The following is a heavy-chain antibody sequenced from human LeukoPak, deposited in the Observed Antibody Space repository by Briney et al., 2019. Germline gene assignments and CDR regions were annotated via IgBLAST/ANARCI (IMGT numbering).Heavy chain of an antibody. CDR2: VYTSGTT. Sequence: GGSLRLSCTVSGFSVSYYFINWVRQAPGRGLEWVSVVYTSGTTYYGDSVKGRFTISRDNSKNTVYLQLNSLRAEDTAVYFCARHGGCPAEGCPSGSFASWGPGPLAAASS. CDR1: GFSVSYYF. V-gene: IGHV3-66*04. D-gene: IGHD2-8*01. J-gene: IGHJ5*01. CDR3: ARHGGCPAEGCPSGSFAS.